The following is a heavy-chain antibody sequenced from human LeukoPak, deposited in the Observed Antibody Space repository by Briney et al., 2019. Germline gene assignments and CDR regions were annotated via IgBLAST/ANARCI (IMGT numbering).Heavy chain of an antibody. Sequence: TGGSLRLSCAASGFTFSSYGMHWVRQPPGKGLEWVAFIRFDGNNKYCADSLKGRFTISRDNSKNTLYLQMKSLRAEDTAVYYCARDPALRYDILSNFDYWGQGTLVTVSS. V-gene: IGHV3-30*02. D-gene: IGHD3-9*01. J-gene: IGHJ4*02. CDR1: GFTFSSYG. CDR3: ARDPALRYDILSNFDY. CDR2: IRFDGNNK.